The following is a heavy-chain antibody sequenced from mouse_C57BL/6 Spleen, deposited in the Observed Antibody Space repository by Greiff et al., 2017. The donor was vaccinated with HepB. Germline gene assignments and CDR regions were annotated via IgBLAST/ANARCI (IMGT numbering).Heavy chain of an antibody. Sequence: EVNLVESGGGLVKPGGSLKLSCAASGFTFSDYGMHWVRQAPEKGLEWVAYISSGSSTIYYADTVKGRFTISRDNAKNTLFLQMTSLRSEDTAMYYCARRDTTVVSYYYAMDYWGQGTSVTVSS. V-gene: IGHV5-17*01. J-gene: IGHJ4*01. CDR1: GFTFSDYG. CDR2: ISSGSSTI. CDR3: ARRDTTVVSYYYAMDY. D-gene: IGHD1-1*01.